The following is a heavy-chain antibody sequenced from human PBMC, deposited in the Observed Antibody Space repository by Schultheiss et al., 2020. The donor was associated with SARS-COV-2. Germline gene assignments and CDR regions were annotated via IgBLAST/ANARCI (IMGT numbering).Heavy chain of an antibody. CDR1: GFTFSSYA. Sequence: GESLKISCAASGFTFSSYAMSWVRQAPGKGLEWVAVISYDGSNKYYADSVKGRFTISRDNAKNSLYLQMNSLRAEDTAVYYCARAEHAGTSGDYWGQGTLVTVSS. J-gene: IGHJ4*02. V-gene: IGHV3-30*03. D-gene: IGHD6-13*01. CDR3: ARAEHAGTSGDY. CDR2: ISYDGSNK.